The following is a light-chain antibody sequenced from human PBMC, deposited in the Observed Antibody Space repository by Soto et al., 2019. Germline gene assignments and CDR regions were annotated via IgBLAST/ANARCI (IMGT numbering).Light chain of an antibody. CDR1: QSVSSSY. J-gene: IGKJ1*01. CDR2: GAY. CDR3: QQYGSSPGT. V-gene: IGKV3-20*01. Sequence: EIVLTQSPGTLSLSPGERATLSCRASQSVSSSYLAWYQQKPGQAPRLLIYGAYSRATGIPDRLSGSGSGTDFTLTIRRLEPEDFAVYYCQQYGSSPGTFGQGTKVDNK.